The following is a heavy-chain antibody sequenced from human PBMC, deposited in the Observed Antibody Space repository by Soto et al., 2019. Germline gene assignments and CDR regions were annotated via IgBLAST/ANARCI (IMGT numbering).Heavy chain of an antibody. Sequence: SETLSLTCTVSGGSISSYYWSWIRQPPGKGLEWIGYIYYSGSTNYNPSLKSRVTISVDTSKNQFSLKLSSVTAADTAVYYGARDLGQEGIYFWGQGTLVPVAS. V-gene: IGHV4-59*01. CDR2: IYYSGST. D-gene: IGHD6-13*01. CDR3: ARDLGQEGIYF. CDR1: GGSISSYY. J-gene: IGHJ4*02.